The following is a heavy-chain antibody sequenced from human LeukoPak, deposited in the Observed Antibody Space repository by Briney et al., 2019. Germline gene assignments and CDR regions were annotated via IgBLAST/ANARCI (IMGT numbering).Heavy chain of an antibody. CDR2: LNSAGNA. D-gene: IGHD5/OR15-5a*01. CDR3: ARSQGGTMSLRHFDL. Sequence: AGRSLRLSCAASGFTVSSNYMNWVRQAPGKGLQWVSVLNSAGNAYYADSVKGRFTISRDNSKNMLYLQMNSLRAEDTAVYYCARSQGGTMSLRHFDLWGRGTLVTVSS. CDR1: GFTVSSNY. V-gene: IGHV3-53*01. J-gene: IGHJ2*01.